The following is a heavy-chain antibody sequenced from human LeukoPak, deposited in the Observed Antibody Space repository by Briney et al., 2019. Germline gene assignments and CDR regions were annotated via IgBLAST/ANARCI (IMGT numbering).Heavy chain of an antibody. CDR1: GDSVSSNSAA. V-gene: IGHV6-1*01. D-gene: IGHD6-13*01. CDR2: TYYRSKSYN. J-gene: IGHJ6*03. Sequence: SQTLSLTCALSGDSVSSNSAAWNWLRQSPSRGLEWLGRTYYRSKSYNDYAVSVKSRITINPDTSKNQFSLQLNSVTPEDTAVHLQLVRRLGGTTEYYYYYYMDVWGKGTTVTVSS. CDR3: LVRRLGGTTEYYYYYYMDV.